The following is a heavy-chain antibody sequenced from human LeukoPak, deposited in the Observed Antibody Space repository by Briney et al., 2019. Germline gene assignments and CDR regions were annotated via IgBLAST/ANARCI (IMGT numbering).Heavy chain of an antibody. CDR1: GDSFSGYY. CDR3: VTRRGGPYPYYFDH. CDR2: VNDRGTT. V-gene: IGHV4-34*01. J-gene: IGHJ4*02. D-gene: IGHD2-15*01. Sequence: SETLSRTCAVYGDSFSGYYRSWIRQSPGTGLEWIGEVNDRGTTNYNPNLKSRVTISVVTSSNQFSLRLTSVTAADTAIYFCVTRRGGPYPYYFDHWDQGALVTVSS.